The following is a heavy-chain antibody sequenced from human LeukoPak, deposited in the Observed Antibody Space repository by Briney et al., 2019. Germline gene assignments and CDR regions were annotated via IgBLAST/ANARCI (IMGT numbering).Heavy chain of an antibody. CDR2: INSDDSST. CDR1: GFTFSSYW. CDR3: ARVQTGTTSWFDP. J-gene: IGHJ5*02. V-gene: IGHV3-74*01. D-gene: IGHD1-1*01. Sequence: GGSLTLSCAASGFTFSSYWMHWVRQAPGKGLVWVARINSDDSSTSYPDSVKGRFTTSRDNAKNTLYLQMNSLRAEDTAVYYCARVQTGTTSWFDPWGLGTLVTVSS.